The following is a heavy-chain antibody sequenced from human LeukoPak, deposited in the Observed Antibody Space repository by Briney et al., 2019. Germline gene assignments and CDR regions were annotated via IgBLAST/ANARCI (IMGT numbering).Heavy chain of an antibody. CDR3: ARDESISILWW. CDR2: INPSGGST. CDR1: GYIFTNYY. Sequence: GASVKVSCKASGYIFTNYYMHWVRQAPGQGLEWMGIINPSGGSTNYAQKFQGRVTMTRDTSTSTVYMELSSLRSEDTAVYYCARDESISILWWWGQGTLVTVSS. D-gene: IGHD2-21*01. V-gene: IGHV1-46*01. J-gene: IGHJ1*01.